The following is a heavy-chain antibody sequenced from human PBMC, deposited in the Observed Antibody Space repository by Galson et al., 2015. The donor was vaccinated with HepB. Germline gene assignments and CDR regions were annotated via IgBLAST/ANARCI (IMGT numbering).Heavy chain of an antibody. Sequence: PALVKPTQTLTLTCTFSGFSLSTTGMCVSWIRQPPGKALEWLALIAWDDDKYYSTSLKTRLTISKDTSKNQVVFTMTNMDPVDTATYYCARISGYYYGSGSYYNVFDIWGQGTMVTVSS. CDR2: IAWDDDK. D-gene: IGHD3-10*01. V-gene: IGHV2-70*01. J-gene: IGHJ3*02. CDR1: GFSLSTTGMC. CDR3: ARISGYYYGSGSYYNVFDI.